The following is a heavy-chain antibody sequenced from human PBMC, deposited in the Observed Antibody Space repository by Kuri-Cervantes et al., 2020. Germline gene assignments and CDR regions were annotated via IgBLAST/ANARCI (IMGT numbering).Heavy chain of an antibody. D-gene: IGHD6-13*01. Sequence: SVKVSCKASRGTFSSYAISWVRQAPGQGLEWMGGIIPIFGTANYAQKFQGRVTITADESTSTAYMELSRLRSDDTAVYYCARAEAGIAAAGLVDYWGQGTLVTVSS. J-gene: IGHJ4*02. CDR2: IIPIFGTA. CDR3: ARAEAGIAAAGLVDY. CDR1: RGTFSSYA. V-gene: IGHV1-69*13.